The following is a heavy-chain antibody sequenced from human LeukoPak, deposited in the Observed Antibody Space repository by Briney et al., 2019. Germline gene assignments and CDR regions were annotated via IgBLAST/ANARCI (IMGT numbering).Heavy chain of an antibody. CDR1: GYTFTGYY. V-gene: IGHV1-2*02. Sequence: ASVKVSCKASGYTFTGYYMHWVRQAPGQGLEWMGWINPNSGGTNYAQKFQGRVTMTRDTSISTAYMELSRLRSEDTAVYYCARDGDIVVVPAAFDYWGQGTLVTVSS. D-gene: IGHD2-2*01. CDR2: INPNSGGT. J-gene: IGHJ4*02. CDR3: ARDGDIVVVPAAFDY.